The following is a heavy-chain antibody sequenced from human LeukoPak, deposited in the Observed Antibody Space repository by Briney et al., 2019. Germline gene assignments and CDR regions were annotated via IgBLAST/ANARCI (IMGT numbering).Heavy chain of an antibody. CDR2: INHSGST. V-gene: IGHV4-34*01. Sequence: SETLSLTCAVYGGSFSGYYWSWIRQPPGKGLEWIGEINHSGSTNYNPSLKSRVTISVDTSKDQFSLKLSSVTAADTAVYYCARRPIVYCSSTSCYPRQNWFDPWGQGTLVTVSS. D-gene: IGHD2-2*01. CDR1: GGSFSGYY. CDR3: ARRPIVYCSSTSCYPRQNWFDP. J-gene: IGHJ5*02.